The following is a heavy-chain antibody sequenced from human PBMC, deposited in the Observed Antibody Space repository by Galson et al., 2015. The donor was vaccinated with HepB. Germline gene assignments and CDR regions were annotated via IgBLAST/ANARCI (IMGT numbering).Heavy chain of an antibody. Sequence: SETLSLTCTVSGGSISSYYWSWIRQPPGKGLEWIGYIYYSGSTNYNPSLKSRVTISVDTSKNQFSLKLSSVTAADTAVYYCASQTGELLWFGVSYAFDIWGPGRMVTVAS. CDR3: ASQTGELLWFGVSYAFDI. CDR2: IYYSGST. CDR1: GGSISSYY. D-gene: IGHD3-10*01. V-gene: IGHV4-59*08. J-gene: IGHJ3*02.